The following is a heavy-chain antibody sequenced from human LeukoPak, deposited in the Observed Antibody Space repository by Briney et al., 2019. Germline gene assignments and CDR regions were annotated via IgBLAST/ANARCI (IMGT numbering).Heavy chain of an antibody. J-gene: IGHJ3*02. Sequence: GGSLRLSCAASGFTFSSYWMSWVRQAPGKRLEWVANIKQDGSEKYYVDSVKGRFTISRDNAKNSLYLQMNSLRAEDTAVYYCARERYYYDSSGDAFDIWGQGTMVTVSS. CDR2: IKQDGSEK. CDR1: GFTFSSYW. V-gene: IGHV3-7*01. D-gene: IGHD3-22*01. CDR3: ARERYYYDSSGDAFDI.